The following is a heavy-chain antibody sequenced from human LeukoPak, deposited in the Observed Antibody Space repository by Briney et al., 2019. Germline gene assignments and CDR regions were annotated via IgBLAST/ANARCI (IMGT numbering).Heavy chain of an antibody. J-gene: IGHJ4*02. V-gene: IGHV3-23*01. CDR3: AKGRGYCSGGSCYSGFDY. Sequence: GGSLRLSCAASGFTFSGYAMSWVRRAPGKGLEWVSTITGSGGTTYYADSVKGRFTISRDKSKNTLYLQMNSLRVEDTAVYYCAKGRGYCSGGSCYSGFDYWGQGTLVTVSS. D-gene: IGHD2-15*01. CDR2: ITGSGGTT. CDR1: GFTFSGYA.